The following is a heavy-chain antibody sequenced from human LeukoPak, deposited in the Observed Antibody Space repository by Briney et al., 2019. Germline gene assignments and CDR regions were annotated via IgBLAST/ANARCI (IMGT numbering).Heavy chain of an antibody. V-gene: IGHV4-34*01. CDR1: GGSFSGYY. D-gene: IGHD6-6*01. Sequence: SETLSLTCAVYGGSFSGYYWSWIRQPPGKGLEWSGDINHSGSTNYNPSLKSRVTISVDTSKNHFSLKLSSVTAADTAVYYCAREYSSSIYYYYYYMDVWGKGTTVTVSS. CDR2: INHSGST. J-gene: IGHJ6*03. CDR3: AREYSSSIYYYYYYMDV.